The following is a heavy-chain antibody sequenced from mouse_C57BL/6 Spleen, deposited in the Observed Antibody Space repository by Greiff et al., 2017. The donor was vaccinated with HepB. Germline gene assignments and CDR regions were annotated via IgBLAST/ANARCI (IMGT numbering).Heavy chain of an antibody. V-gene: IGHV5-6*01. CDR1: GFTFSSYG. D-gene: IGHD3-2*02. J-gene: IGHJ3*01. Sequence: EVKVVESGGDLVKPGGSLKLSCAASGFTFSSYGMSWVRQTPDKRLEWVATISSGGSYTYYPDSVKGRFTISRDNAKNTLYLQMSSLKSEDTAMYYCARHDSSGYVGWFAYWGQGTLVTVSA. CDR2: ISSGGSYT. CDR3: ARHDSSGYVGWFAY.